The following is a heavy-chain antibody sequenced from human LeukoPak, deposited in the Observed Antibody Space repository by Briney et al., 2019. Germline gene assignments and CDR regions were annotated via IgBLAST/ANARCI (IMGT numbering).Heavy chain of an antibody. CDR3: AKVGDSSGYYLDY. CDR2: ISWNSGSI. V-gene: IGHV3-9*01. D-gene: IGHD3-22*01. J-gene: IGHJ4*02. CDR1: GFTFDDYA. Sequence: GGSLRLSCAASGFTFDDYAMHWVRQAPGKGLEWVSGISWNSGSIGYADSVKGRFTIPRDNAKNSLYLQMNSLRAEDTALYYCAKVGDSSGYYLDYWGQGTLVTVSS.